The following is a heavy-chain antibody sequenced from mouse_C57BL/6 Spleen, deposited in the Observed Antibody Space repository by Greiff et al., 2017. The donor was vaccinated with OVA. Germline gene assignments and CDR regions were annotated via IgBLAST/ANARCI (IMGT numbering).Heavy chain of an antibody. CDR2: INPNNGGT. CDR3: ARDWDGAY. J-gene: IGHJ3*01. V-gene: IGHV1-26*01. Sequence: EVQLQQSGPELVKPGASVKISCKASGYTFTDYYMNWVKQSHGKSLEWIGDINPNNGGTSYNQKFKGKATLTVDQSSSTAYMELRSLTSEDSAVYYCARDWDGAYWGQGTLVTVSA. CDR1: GYTFTDYY. D-gene: IGHD4-1*01.